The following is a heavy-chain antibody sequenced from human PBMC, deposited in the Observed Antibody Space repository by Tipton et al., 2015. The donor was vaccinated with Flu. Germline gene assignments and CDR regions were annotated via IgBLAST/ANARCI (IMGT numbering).Heavy chain of an antibody. V-gene: IGHV4-39*01. CDR2: IYYSGST. Sequence: TLSLTCTVSGGSISSSSYYWGWIRQPPGKGLEWIGSIYYSGSTYYNPSLKSRVTISVDTSKNQFSLKLSSVTAADTAVYYCARTENIVATFEGYNWFDPWGQGTLVTVSS. J-gene: IGHJ5*02. CDR3: ARTENIVATFEGYNWFDP. D-gene: IGHD5-12*01. CDR1: GGSISSSSYY.